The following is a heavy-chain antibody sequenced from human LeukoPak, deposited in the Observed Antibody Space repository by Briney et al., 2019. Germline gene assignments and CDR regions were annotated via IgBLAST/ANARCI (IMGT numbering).Heavy chain of an antibody. D-gene: IGHD5-18*01. Sequence: SETLSLTCTVSGGSISSGAYYWSWIRQHPGKGLEWIGYIYYSGSTYYSPSLKSRVTISADTSKNQFSLKLSSVTAADTAVYYCARGLRRGYSYGSTDYWGQGTLVTVSS. CDR1: GGSISSGAYY. V-gene: IGHV4-31*03. CDR3: ARGLRRGYSYGSTDY. CDR2: IYYSGST. J-gene: IGHJ4*02.